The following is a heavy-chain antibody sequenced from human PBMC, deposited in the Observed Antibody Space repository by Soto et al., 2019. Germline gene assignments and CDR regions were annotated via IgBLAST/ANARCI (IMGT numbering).Heavy chain of an antibody. D-gene: IGHD2-15*01. Sequence: SETLSLTCTVSGGSISSGDYYWSWIRQPPGKGLEWIGYIYYSGSTYYNPSLKSRVTISVDTSKNQFSLKLSSVTAADTAVYYCARDHSKAQHYFYGMDVWGQGTTVTVSS. J-gene: IGHJ6*02. CDR2: IYYSGST. CDR3: ARDHSKAQHYFYGMDV. CDR1: GGSISSGDYY. V-gene: IGHV4-30-4*01.